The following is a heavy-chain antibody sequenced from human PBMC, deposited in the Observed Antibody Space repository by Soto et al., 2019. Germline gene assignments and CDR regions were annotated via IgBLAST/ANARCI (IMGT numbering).Heavy chain of an antibody. Sequence: PGGSLRLSCVGSGFAFSNYSMNWVRQAPGKGLEWVSYIRSSGSPTYYAGSVKGRFTISRDNAKKSLYLQMNSLRAVDTAVYYCARMTSSLSPGRWGQGTLVTVSS. J-gene: IGHJ4*02. D-gene: IGHD2-2*01. CDR1: GFAFSNYS. CDR3: ARMTSSLSPGR. V-gene: IGHV3-48*01. CDR2: IRSSGSPT.